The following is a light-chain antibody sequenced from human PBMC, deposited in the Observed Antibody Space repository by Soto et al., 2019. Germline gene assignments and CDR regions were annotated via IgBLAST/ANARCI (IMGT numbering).Light chain of an antibody. CDR1: QRVSSN. V-gene: IGKV3-15*01. CDR2: GAS. CDR3: QQYNNWPPWT. J-gene: IGKJ1*01. Sequence: EVEMTQSPATVSVSPGERVTLSCRASQRVSSNVAWYQQKPGQAPRVLIFGASTRATGTPARFSGSGSGTEFTLTISSLQPEDFALYYCQQYNNWPPWTFGQGTKVDIK.